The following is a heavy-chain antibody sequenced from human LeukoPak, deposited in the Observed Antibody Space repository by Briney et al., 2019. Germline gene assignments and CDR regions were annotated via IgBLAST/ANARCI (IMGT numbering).Heavy chain of an antibody. D-gene: IGHD1-7*01. Sequence: GGSLRLSCAASGFTFSSYAMSWVRQAPGKGLECVSAISGSGGSIYYADSVKGRFTIARDNSKNTLYLQMNRLRAEDTAVYYCAKGTNGNYYFYYWGRGTLVTVSS. CDR3: AKGTNGNYYFYY. J-gene: IGHJ4*02. V-gene: IGHV3-23*01. CDR2: ISGSGGSI. CDR1: GFTFSSYA.